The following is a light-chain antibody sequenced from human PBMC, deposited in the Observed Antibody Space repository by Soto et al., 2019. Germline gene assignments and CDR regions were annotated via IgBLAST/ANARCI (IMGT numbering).Light chain of an antibody. J-gene: IGLJ1*01. CDR3: CSYAGSSTFYV. V-gene: IGLV2-23*02. CDR2: EVS. CDR1: ISDVGSYNL. Sequence: QCALTQPASVSGSPGQSITISCTGTISDVGSYNLVSWYQQHPGKAPKLMIYEVSKRPSGVSNRFSGSKSGNTASLTISGLQAEDEADYYCCSYAGSSTFYVFGTGTKVTVL.